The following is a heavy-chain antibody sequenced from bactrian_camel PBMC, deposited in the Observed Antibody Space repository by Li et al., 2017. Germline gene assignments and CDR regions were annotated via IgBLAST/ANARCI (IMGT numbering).Heavy chain of an antibody. CDR1: GYTYINNC. V-gene: IGHV3S54*01. D-gene: IGHD3*01. CDR2: IMTADGTP. Sequence: HVQLVESGGGSVQAGRSLRLSCTLSGYTYINNCMGWFRQAPGKEREAVAAIMTADGTPNYVDSVKDRFTISKDNAKDTLYLQMDSLKPEDSAMYYCAADQYAFGLGNAYRYWGQGTQVTVS. J-gene: IGHJ4*01. CDR3: AADQYAFGLGNAYRY.